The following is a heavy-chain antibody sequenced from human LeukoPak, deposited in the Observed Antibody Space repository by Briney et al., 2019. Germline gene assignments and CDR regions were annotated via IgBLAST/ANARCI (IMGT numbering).Heavy chain of an antibody. J-gene: IGHJ4*02. CDR1: GYTLTELS. V-gene: IGHV1-24*01. D-gene: IGHD1-7*01. CDR3: ATVPRITGTTSPFDY. Sequence: ASVKVSCKVSGYTLTELSTHWVRQAPGKGLEWMGGFDPEDGETIYAQKFQGRVTMTEDTSTDTAYMELSSLRSEDTAVYYCATVPRITGTTSPFDYWGQGTLVTVSS. CDR2: FDPEDGET.